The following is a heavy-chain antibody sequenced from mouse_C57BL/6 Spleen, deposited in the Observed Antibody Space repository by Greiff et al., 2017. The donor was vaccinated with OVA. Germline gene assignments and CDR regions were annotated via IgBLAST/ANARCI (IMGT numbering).Heavy chain of an antibody. D-gene: IGHD2-3*01. CDR2: IHPNSGST. V-gene: IGHV1-64*01. CDR1: GYTFTSYW. CDR3: AKADDGYYVDAMDY. Sequence: QVQLQQPGAELVKPGASVKLSCKASGYTFTSYWMHWVKQRPGQGLEWIGMIHPNSGSTNYNEKFKSKATLTVDKSSSTAYMQLSSLTSEDSAVYYCAKADDGYYVDAMDYWGQGTSVTVSA. J-gene: IGHJ4*01.